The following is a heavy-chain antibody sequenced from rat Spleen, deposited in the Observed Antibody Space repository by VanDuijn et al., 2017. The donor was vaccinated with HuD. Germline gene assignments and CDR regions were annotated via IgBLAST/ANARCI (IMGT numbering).Heavy chain of an antibody. D-gene: IGHD1-12*02. Sequence: EVQLVESGGGLVQPGRSMKLSCAASGFTFSNYYMAWVRQAPTKGLEWVAYISTGGGSTYYRDSVKGRFTISRDNAKSTLYLQMDSLRSEDTATYYCARGAPYYDGLHRLHYYVMDAWGQGASVTVSS. J-gene: IGHJ4*01. V-gene: IGHV5-27*01. CDR2: ISTGGGST. CDR3: ARGAPYYDGLHRLHYYVMDA. CDR1: GFTFSNYY.